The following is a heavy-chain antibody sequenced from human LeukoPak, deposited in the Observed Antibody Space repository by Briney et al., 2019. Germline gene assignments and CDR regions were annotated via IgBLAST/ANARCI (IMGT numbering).Heavy chain of an antibody. CDR2: IYNSGNT. CDR1: GGSISTNY. Sequence: PSETLSLTCTVSGGSISTNYWSWIRQPAGKGLEWIGRIYNSGNTNYSPSLESRVTMSADTSKNQFSLKLSSVTAADTAVYYCARGTFDSSGYYLFDYWGQGTLVTVSS. CDR3: ARGTFDSSGYYLFDY. D-gene: IGHD3-22*01. J-gene: IGHJ4*02. V-gene: IGHV4-4*07.